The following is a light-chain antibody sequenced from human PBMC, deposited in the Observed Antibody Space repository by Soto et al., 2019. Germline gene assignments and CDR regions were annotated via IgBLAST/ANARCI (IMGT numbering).Light chain of an antibody. CDR2: EVS. Sequence: QSALTQPASVSGSPGQSITISCTGTNTDVGGYNFVSWFQQYPGKAPKLMIFEVSNRPSGVSDRFSGSKSGNTASLTISGLQADDEADYYCSSYTRTTREVIFGGGTKLTVL. J-gene: IGLJ2*01. V-gene: IGLV2-14*01. CDR3: SSYTRTTREVI. CDR1: NTDVGGYNF.